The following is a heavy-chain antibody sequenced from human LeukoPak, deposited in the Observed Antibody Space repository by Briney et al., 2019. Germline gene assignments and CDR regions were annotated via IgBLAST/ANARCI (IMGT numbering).Heavy chain of an antibody. CDR2: IKEDGSQI. Sequence: GGSLRLSCVVSGITLSNYGMSWVRQAPGKGLEWVANIKEDGSQIYYVDSVRGRFTISRDNAKNSVYLQMNSLRAEDTAVYYCAGSSGWLFDYWGQGSLVAVSS. CDR3: AGSSGWLFDY. V-gene: IGHV3-7*01. J-gene: IGHJ4*02. D-gene: IGHD6-19*01. CDR1: GITLSNYG.